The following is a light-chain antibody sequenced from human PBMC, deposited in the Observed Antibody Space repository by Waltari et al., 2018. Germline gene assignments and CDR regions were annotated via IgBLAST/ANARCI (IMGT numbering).Light chain of an antibody. Sequence: AIQMTQSTSSLSASVGDRVTITCRASQGIRNDLGWYQQKPGEAPKLLIYAASTLQSGVSSRFSGSGSGTDFTLTISSLQPEDFATYYCLQDYNYPLTFGGGTKVEIK. V-gene: IGKV1-6*01. CDR3: LQDYNYPLT. J-gene: IGKJ4*01. CDR2: AAS. CDR1: QGIRND.